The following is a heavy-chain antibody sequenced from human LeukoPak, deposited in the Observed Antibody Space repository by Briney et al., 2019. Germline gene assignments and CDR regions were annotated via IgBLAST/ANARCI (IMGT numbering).Heavy chain of an antibody. J-gene: IGHJ4*02. CDR3: AASGTTSLFDY. CDR1: GFTFSSYG. D-gene: IGHD1-7*01. CDR2: ISYDGSNK. Sequence: GGSLRLSCAASGFTFSSYGMHRVRQAPGKGLEWVAVISYDGSNKYYADSVKGRFTISRDNSKNTLYLQMNSLRAEDTAVYYCAASGTTSLFDYWGQGTLVTVSS. V-gene: IGHV3-30*03.